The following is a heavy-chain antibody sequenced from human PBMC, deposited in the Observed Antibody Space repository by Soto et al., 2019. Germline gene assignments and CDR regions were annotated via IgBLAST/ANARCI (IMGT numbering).Heavy chain of an antibody. CDR3: AKDIMDTWDD. J-gene: IGHJ4*02. Sequence: GGSLSLSCSASGFTFSSYAMSWVRQAPGKGLEWVSAISGSGGSTYYADSVKGRFTISRDNSKNTLYLQMNSLRAEDTTVYYCAKDIMDTWDDWGQGTLVTLAS. CDR1: GFTFSSYA. CDR2: ISGSGGST. V-gene: IGHV3-23*01. D-gene: IGHD3-16*01.